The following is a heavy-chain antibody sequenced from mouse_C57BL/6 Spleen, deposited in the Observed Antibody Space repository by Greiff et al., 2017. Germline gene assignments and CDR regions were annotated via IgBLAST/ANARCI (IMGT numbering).Heavy chain of an antibody. CDR1: GYAFTNYL. CDR2: INPGSGGT. D-gene: IGHD3-2*02. CDR3: AREGAQAAGY. J-gene: IGHJ2*01. V-gene: IGHV1-54*01. Sequence: QVQLQQPGAELVRPGTSVKVSCKASGYAFTNYLIEWVKQRPGQGLEWIGVINPGSGGTNYNEKFKGKATLTADKSSSTAYMQLSSLTSEDSSVSMGAREGAQAAGYWGQGTTLTVSS.